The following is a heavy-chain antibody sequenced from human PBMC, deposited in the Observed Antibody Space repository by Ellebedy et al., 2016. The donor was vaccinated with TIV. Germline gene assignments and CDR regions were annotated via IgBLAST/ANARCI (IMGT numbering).Heavy chain of an antibody. CDR1: GFTVSSNY. CDR3: ARDAADSGGKFDY. J-gene: IGHJ4*02. D-gene: IGHD4-23*01. V-gene: IGHV3-53*01. Sequence: GESLKISCSASGFTVSSNYMNWVRQAPGKGLEWVSVIYSGADGGDTYYADAVKGRFTIPRDNSTNTLYLQMNSLRAEDTAVYYCARDAADSGGKFDYWGQGALVTVSS. CDR2: IYSGADGGDT.